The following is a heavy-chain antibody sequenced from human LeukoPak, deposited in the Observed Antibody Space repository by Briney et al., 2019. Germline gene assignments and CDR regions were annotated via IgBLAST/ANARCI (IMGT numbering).Heavy chain of an antibody. CDR2: IIPIFGTA. D-gene: IGHD4-11*01. CDR3: ARDRDSNYGVLYDY. CDR1: GGTFSSYA. V-gene: IGHV1-69*01. J-gene: IGHJ4*02. Sequence: SVKVSCKASGGTFSSYAISWVRQAPGQGLEWMGGIIPIFGTANYAQKFQGRVTITADESTSTAYMELSSLRSEDTAVYYCARDRDSNYGVLYDYWGQGTLVTVFS.